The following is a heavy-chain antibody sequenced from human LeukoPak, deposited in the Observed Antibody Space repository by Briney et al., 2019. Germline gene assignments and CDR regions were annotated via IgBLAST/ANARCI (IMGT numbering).Heavy chain of an antibody. D-gene: IGHD3-22*01. V-gene: IGHV1-18*01. CDR3: ARVGYDSSGCYYGYFDY. CDR2: ISAYNGNT. Sequence: ASVKVSCKASGYTFTSYGISWVRQAPGQGLEWMGWISAYNGNTNYAQKLQGRVTMTTDTSTSTAYMELRSLRSDDTAVYYCARVGYDSSGCYYGYFDYWGQGTLVTVSS. J-gene: IGHJ4*02. CDR1: GYTFTSYG.